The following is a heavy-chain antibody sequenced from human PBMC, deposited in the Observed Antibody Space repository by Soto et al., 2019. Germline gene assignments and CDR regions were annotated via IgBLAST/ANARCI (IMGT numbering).Heavy chain of an antibody. Sequence: SVKVSCKASGGTFSSYAISWVRQAPGQGLEWMGGIIPIFGTANYAQKFQGRVTITADESTSTAYMELSSLRSEDTAVYYCARDLGSSWYPEYFQHWGQGTLVTVSS. CDR2: IIPIFGTA. CDR1: GGTFSSYA. V-gene: IGHV1-69*13. CDR3: ARDLGSSWYPEYFQH. D-gene: IGHD6-13*01. J-gene: IGHJ1*01.